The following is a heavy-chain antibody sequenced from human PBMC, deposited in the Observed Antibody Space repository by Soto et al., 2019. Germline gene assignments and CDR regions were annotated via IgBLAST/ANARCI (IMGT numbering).Heavy chain of an antibody. CDR2: IWYDGSNK. V-gene: IGHV3-33*01. J-gene: IGHJ6*03. CDR1: GFTFSSYG. Sequence: LRLSCAASGFTFSSYGMHWVRQAPGKGLEWVAVIWYDGSNKYYADSVKGRFTISRDNSKNTLYLQMNSLRAEDTAVYYCARGSPYSWGSFRLRYYMDGWGKRTT. D-gene: IGHD3-16*02. CDR3: ARGSPYSWGSFRLRYYMDG.